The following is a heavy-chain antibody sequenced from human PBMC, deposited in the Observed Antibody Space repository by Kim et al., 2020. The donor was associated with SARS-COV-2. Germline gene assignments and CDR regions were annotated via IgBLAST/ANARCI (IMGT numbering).Heavy chain of an antibody. J-gene: IGHJ4*02. V-gene: IGHV1-8*01. CDR3: ARGASNMVRGVII. D-gene: IGHD3-10*01. Sequence: YAQRFQGRVTMTRNTSKSTAYMELSSLRSEDTAVYYCARGASNMVRGVIIWGQGTLVTVSS.